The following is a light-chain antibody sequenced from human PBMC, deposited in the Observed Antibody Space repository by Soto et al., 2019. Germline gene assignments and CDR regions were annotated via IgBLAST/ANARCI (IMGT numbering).Light chain of an antibody. CDR1: SSNIGGNT. CDR2: SDN. V-gene: IGLV1-44*01. CDR3: AAWDDSLNGLVI. Sequence: QSVLTQPPSASGTPGQRVTMSCSGSSSNIGGNTVNWYQQLPGRAPELLIYSDNQRPSGIPDRFSGSKSGASASLAISGLQSEDEADYYCAAWDDSLNGLVIFGGGTKLTVL. J-gene: IGLJ2*01.